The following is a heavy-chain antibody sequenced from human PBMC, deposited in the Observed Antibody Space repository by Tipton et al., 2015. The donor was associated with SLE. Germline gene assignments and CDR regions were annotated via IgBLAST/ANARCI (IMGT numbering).Heavy chain of an antibody. CDR2: IGDDDSDT. D-gene: IGHD3-10*01. V-gene: IGHV3-23*01. Sequence: SLRLSCVTSGFTLRKFDMSGVRPGPGKGLEWVSTIGDDDSDTDYADSVRGRFTASRDRSKHTVLLQRNSLRVDDTAVYFCASLSTYYYGSGNPWGQGTLVTVSS. CDR1: GFTLRKFD. CDR3: ASLSTYYYGSGNP. J-gene: IGHJ5*02.